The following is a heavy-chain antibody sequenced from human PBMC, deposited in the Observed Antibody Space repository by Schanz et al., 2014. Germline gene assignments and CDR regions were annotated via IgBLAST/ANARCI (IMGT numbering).Heavy chain of an antibody. CDR3: AKDYYDSSGYYFFDY. CDR2: IKGSGGST. V-gene: IGHV3-23*04. CDR1: GFSFSDYW. J-gene: IGHJ4*02. Sequence: EVQLVESEGGLVQPGGSLRLSCEGSGFSFSDYWMGWVRQAPGKGLEWVSAIKGSGGSTYYADSVKGRFTISRDNSKNTLYLQMNSLRAEDTAVYYCAKDYYDSSGYYFFDYWGQGALVTVSS. D-gene: IGHD3-22*01.